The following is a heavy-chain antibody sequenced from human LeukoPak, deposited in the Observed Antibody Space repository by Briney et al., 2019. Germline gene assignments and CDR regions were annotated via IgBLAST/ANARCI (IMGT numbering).Heavy chain of an antibody. V-gene: IGHV3-21*01. Sequence: GGSLRLSCAASGFTFSSYSMNWVRQAPGKGLEWVSSISSSSSYIYYADSVKGRFTISRDNAKNSLYPQMNSLRAEDTAVYYCARQTGSGLFILPGGQGTLVTVSS. D-gene: IGHD3/OR15-3a*01. CDR1: GFTFSSYS. CDR3: ARQTGSGLFILP. J-gene: IGHJ4*02. CDR2: ISSSSSYI.